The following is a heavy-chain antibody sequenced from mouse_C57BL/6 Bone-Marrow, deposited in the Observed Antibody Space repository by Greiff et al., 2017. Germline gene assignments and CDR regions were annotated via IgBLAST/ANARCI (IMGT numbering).Heavy chain of an antibody. V-gene: IGHV1-42*01. CDR2: INPSTGGT. J-gene: IGHJ2*01. D-gene: IGHD2-5*01. Sequence: VQLQQSGPELVKPGASVKISCKASGYSFTGYYMNWVKQSPEKSLEWIGEINPSTGGTTYNQKFKAKATLTVDKSSSTAYMQLKSLTYEDSAVYYCARRGYSNYPYYCDYWGQGTTLTVSS. CDR3: ARRGYSNYPYYCDY. CDR1: GYSFTGYY.